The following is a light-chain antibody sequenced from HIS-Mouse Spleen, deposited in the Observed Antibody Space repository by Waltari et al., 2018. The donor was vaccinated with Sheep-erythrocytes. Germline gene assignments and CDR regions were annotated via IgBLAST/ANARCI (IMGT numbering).Light chain of an antibody. J-gene: IGLJ3*02. CDR3: CSYAGRSTPLV. CDR1: SSAVGSYNL. V-gene: IGLV2-23*01. CDR2: GGS. Sequence: QSALTQPASVSGSPGQSITISCTGTSSAVGSYNLVSWYQQHPGKAPKLMIYGGSKRHSEVSHGFSGSKSGNTASLTISGRQAAEEADYYGCSYAGRSTPLVFGGGTKLTVL.